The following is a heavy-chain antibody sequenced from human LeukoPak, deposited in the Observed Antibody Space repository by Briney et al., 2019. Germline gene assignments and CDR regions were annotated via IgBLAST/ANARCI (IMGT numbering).Heavy chain of an antibody. CDR2: SYYSGST. Sequence: SETLSLTCTVSGGSISSSSYYWGWIRQPPGKGLEWIGYSYYSGSTNYNPSLKSRVTISVDTSKNQFSLKLSSVTAADTAVYYCARVHANYDFWGYAFDIWGQGTMVTVSS. CDR3: ARVHANYDFWGYAFDI. D-gene: IGHD3-3*01. J-gene: IGHJ3*02. V-gene: IGHV4-61*05. CDR1: GGSISSSSYY.